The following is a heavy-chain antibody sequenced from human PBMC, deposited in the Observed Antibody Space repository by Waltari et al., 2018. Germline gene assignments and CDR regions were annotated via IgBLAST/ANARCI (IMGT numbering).Heavy chain of an antibody. D-gene: IGHD5-12*01. CDR1: GYTFTSYY. J-gene: IGHJ3*02. CDR3: ARAGYSGYDWGNAFDI. Sequence: QVQLVQSGAEVKKPGASVKVSCKASGYTFTSYYMHWVRQATGQGLEWMGIINPSGGSTSYAQKFQGRVTMTRDTSTSTVYMELSSLRSEDTAVYYCARAGYSGYDWGNAFDIWGQGTMVTVSS. CDR2: INPSGGST. V-gene: IGHV1-46*01.